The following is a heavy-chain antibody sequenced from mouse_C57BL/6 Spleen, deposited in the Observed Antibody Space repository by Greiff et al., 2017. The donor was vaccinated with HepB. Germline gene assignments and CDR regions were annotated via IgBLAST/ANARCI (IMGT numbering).Heavy chain of an antibody. Sequence: EVKVEESGGGLVQPGGSLSLSCAASGFTFTDYYMSWVRQPPGKALEWLGFIRNKANGYTTEYSASVKGRFTISRDNSQSILYLQMNALRAEDSATYYCARYYYYGSSWYFDVWGTGTTVTVSS. CDR2: IRNKANGYTT. CDR1: GFTFTDYY. CDR3: ARYYYYGSSWYFDV. J-gene: IGHJ1*03. D-gene: IGHD1-1*01. V-gene: IGHV7-3*01.